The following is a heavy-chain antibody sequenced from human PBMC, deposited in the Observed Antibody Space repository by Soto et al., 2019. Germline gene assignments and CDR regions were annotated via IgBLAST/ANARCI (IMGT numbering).Heavy chain of an antibody. CDR1: GGSFSGYY. V-gene: IGHV4-34*01. D-gene: IGHD2-2*01. Sequence: LSLTCAVYGGSFSGYYWSWIRQPPGKGLEWIGEINHSGSTNYNPSLKSRVTTSVDTSKNQFSLKLSSVTAADTAVYYCVLVPAAYYYYYMDVWGKGTTVTVSS. CDR3: VLVPAAYYYYYMDV. J-gene: IGHJ6*03. CDR2: INHSGST.